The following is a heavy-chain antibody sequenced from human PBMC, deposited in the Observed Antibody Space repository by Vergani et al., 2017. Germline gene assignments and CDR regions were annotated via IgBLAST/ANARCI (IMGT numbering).Heavy chain of an antibody. CDR2: IWYDGSKK. CDR1: GFTFSTYG. Sequence: QVQLVESGGGVVQPGRSLRLSCAASGFTFSTYGMHWVRQAPGKGLEWVAVIWYDGSKKYYGDSVKGRFTISRDNSKNTLYLQMNSLSAEDTDVYYCARDGDFWSAYFSSTNWFDPWGQGTLVTVSS. J-gene: IGHJ5*02. V-gene: IGHV3-33*01. D-gene: IGHD3-3*01. CDR3: ARDGDFWSAYFSSTNWFDP.